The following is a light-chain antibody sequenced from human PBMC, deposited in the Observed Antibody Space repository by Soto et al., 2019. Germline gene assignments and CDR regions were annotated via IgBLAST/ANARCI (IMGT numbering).Light chain of an antibody. V-gene: IGKV1-33*01. J-gene: IGKJ2*01. CDR1: QNISKY. Sequence: DIHMTQSPSSLSASVGDRVTITCQTSQNISKYLIWYQQSPGKAPSLLISDASNLEAGVPSRFSGHGSGTHFTFTISSLQPEDIGRYYCHQYDDLPYTFGQGTSLQIK. CDR2: DAS. CDR3: HQYDDLPYT.